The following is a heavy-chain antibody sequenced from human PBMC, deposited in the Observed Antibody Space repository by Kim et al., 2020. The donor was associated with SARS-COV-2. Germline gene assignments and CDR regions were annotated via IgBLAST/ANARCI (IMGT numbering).Heavy chain of an antibody. V-gene: IGHV3-9*01. Sequence: GGSLRLSCAASGFNFGIFAMHWVRQAPGKGLEWVSGLNWNSDSRDYVESVRGRFIVSRDNAKNSLFLQMNSLRVEDTALYYCAKVRTSGSFHRGAFDIWGRGTMVIVSS. CDR1: GFNFGIFA. J-gene: IGHJ3*02. CDR2: LNWNSDSR. D-gene: IGHD5-12*01. CDR3: AKVRTSGSFHRGAFDI.